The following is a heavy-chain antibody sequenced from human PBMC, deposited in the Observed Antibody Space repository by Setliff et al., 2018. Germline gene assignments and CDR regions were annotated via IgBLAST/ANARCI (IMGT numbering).Heavy chain of an antibody. J-gene: IGHJ3*01. Sequence: GGSLRLSCAASGFTFSSDWRSWVRQAPGKGLEWVANIKQDGSEKYYVDSVRGRFTISRDNAKNSLDLQMDSLSAEDTAVYYCLRERWKVVVNRGDDAFDLWGQGTMVTVSS. V-gene: IGHV3-7*01. CDR2: IKQDGSEK. CDR1: GFTFSSDW. D-gene: IGHD2-15*01. CDR3: LRERWKVVVNRGDDAFDL.